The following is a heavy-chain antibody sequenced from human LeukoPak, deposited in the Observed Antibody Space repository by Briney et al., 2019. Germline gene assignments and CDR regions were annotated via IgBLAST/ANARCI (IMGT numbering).Heavy chain of an antibody. V-gene: IGHV3-21*01. J-gene: IGHJ4*02. CDR3: ARIVDYYDSSGYYLDY. Sequence: GGSLRLSCAASGFTFSSYSMNSVRQAPGKGLEWVSSISSSSSYIYYADSVKGRFTISRDNAKNSLYLQMNSLRAEDTAVYYCARIVDYYDSSGYYLDYWGQGTLVTVSS. CDR1: GFTFSSYS. CDR2: ISSSSSYI. D-gene: IGHD3-22*01.